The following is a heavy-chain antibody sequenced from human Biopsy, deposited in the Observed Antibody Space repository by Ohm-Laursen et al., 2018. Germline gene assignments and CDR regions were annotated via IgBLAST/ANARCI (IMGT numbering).Heavy chain of an antibody. CDR1: GFTFRKYA. D-gene: IGHD3-10*01. J-gene: IGHJ4*02. CDR2: IGNTGAT. CDR3: VKGTQLLED. Sequence: SLRLSCAASGFTFRKYAMSWVRQAPGKGLELVLTIGNTGATFYADSAKGRFIISRDTSKNTVYLQMNSLRVEDTAVYYCVKGTQLLEDWGQGTQVTVSS. V-gene: IGHV3-23*01.